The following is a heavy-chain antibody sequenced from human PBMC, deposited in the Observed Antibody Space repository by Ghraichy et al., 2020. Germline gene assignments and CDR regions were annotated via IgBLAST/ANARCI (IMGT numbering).Heavy chain of an antibody. D-gene: IGHD3-22*01. CDR1: GGSFSDYY. CDR3: ARGYDTPLYGMDV. J-gene: IGHJ6*02. Sequence: SETLSLTCAVYGGSFSDYYWTWIRQPPGKGPEWIGEINHSGSTNYNPSLKSRVTISLDTSKNQFSLKLSSVTAADTAVYYCARGYDTPLYGMDVWGQGTTVTVSS. CDR2: INHSGST. V-gene: IGHV4-34*01.